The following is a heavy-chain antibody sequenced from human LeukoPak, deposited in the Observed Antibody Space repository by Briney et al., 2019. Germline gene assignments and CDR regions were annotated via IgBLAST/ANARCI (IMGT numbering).Heavy chain of an antibody. CDR2: IKQDGSEE. CDR1: GFTLSSYW. Sequence: GGSLRLSCAASGFTLSSYWMSWVRQAPGKGLEWVANIKQDGSEEYYVDSVKGRFTISRDNARNSLYLQMNSLTAEDTAVYYCARLPSNYYYYYMDVWGKGTTVTVSS. J-gene: IGHJ6*03. CDR3: ARLPSNYYYYYMDV. V-gene: IGHV3-7*01.